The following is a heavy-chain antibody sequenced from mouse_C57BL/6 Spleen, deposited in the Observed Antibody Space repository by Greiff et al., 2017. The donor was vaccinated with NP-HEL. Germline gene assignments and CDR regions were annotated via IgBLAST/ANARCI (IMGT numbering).Heavy chain of an antibody. J-gene: IGHJ4*01. D-gene: IGHD2-5*01. V-gene: IGHV1-76*01. Sequence: QVQLQQSGAELVRPGASVKLSCKASGFTFTDYYINWVNQRPGQGLEWIARIYPGSGNTYYNEKFKVKVTLTAEKSYSTAYMQLSSLTSEDSAVYFCARAYSNYAMDYWGQGTSVTVSS. CDR2: IYPGSGNT. CDR3: ARAYSNYAMDY. CDR1: GFTFTDYY.